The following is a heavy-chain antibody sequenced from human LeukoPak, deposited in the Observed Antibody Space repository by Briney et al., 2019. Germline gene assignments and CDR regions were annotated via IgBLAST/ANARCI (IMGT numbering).Heavy chain of an antibody. CDR3: ARVGQWLVENDWFDP. CDR2: INPNSGDT. Sequence: ASVKVSCKASEYTFTAYYVHWVRQAPGQGLEWMGWINPNSGDTNFAQNLQGRVTVTRDTSISTVYMELSRLRSDDTAVYYCARVGQWLVENDWFDPWGQGTLVTVSS. CDR1: EYTFTAYY. V-gene: IGHV1-2*02. D-gene: IGHD6-19*01. J-gene: IGHJ5*02.